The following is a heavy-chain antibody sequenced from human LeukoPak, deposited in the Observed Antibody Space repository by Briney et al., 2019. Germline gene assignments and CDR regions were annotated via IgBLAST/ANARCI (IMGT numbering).Heavy chain of an antibody. CDR3: ARVSGQIVAGPFDY. V-gene: IGHV4-59*13. J-gene: IGHJ4*02. D-gene: IGHD5-12*01. CDR2: IHYRGTT. CDR1: GASINSFY. Sequence: PSETLSLTCSVSGASINSFYWNWIRQSPGKGLEWLGNIHYRGTTNYNPSLKSRVSLSLDTSKSQFALKVTSVTAADTAVYYCARVSGQIVAGPFDYWGQGTLVTVSS.